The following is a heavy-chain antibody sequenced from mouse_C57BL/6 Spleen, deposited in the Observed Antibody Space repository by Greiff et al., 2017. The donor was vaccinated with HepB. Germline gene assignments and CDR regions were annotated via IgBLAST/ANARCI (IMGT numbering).Heavy chain of an antibody. J-gene: IGHJ4*01. CDR2: INPSTGGT. Sequence: VHVKQSGPELVKPGASVKISCKASGYSFTGYYMNWVKQSPEKSLEWIGEINPSTGGTTYNQKFKAKATLTVDKSSSTAYMQLKSLTSEDSAVYYCARNWAYYYAMDYWGQGTSVTVSS. V-gene: IGHV1-42*01. CDR3: ARNWAYYYAMDY. CDR1: GYSFTGYY. D-gene: IGHD4-1*01.